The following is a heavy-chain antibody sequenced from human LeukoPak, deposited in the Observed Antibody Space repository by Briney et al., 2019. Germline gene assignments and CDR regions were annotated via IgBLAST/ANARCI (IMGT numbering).Heavy chain of an antibody. Sequence: GGSLRLSCAASGFTFSNYWMHWVRQAPGKGLVWVSRINTDGSSTNYADSVKGRITISRDNAKNTLYLQMNSLRAEDTAVYYCAKEVYYYYYYMDVWGKGTTVTVSS. CDR2: INTDGSST. V-gene: IGHV3-74*01. CDR1: GFTFSNYW. J-gene: IGHJ6*03. CDR3: AKEVYYYYYYMDV.